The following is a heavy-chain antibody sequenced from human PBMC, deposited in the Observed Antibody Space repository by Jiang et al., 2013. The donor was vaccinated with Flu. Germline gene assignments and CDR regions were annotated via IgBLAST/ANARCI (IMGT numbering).Heavy chain of an antibody. J-gene: IGHJ6*04. V-gene: IGHV4-34*01. CDR1: GGSFSGYY. Sequence: LLKPSETLSLTCAVYGGSFSGYYWSWIRQPPGKGLEWIGEINHSGSTNYNPSLKSRVTISVDTSKNQFSLKLSSVTAADTAVYYCARGRRWWTTMTRGYYYGMDVWGKGTTVTVSS. CDR2: INHSGST. CDR3: ARGRRWWTTMTRGYYYGMDV. D-gene: IGHD3-22*01.